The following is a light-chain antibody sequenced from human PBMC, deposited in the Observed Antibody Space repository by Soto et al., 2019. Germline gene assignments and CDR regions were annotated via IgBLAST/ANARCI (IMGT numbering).Light chain of an antibody. CDR2: DAF. V-gene: IGKV1-5*01. CDR1: QNINNW. CDR3: QQYHTYPWT. Sequence: DIQMTQSPNTLSASVGERVTITCRASQNINNWLAWYQQKPGKAPNLLISDAFSLESGVPSRFSGSGSGTDFTLTISSLQPDDFATYYCQQYHTYPWTFGQGTKVEFK. J-gene: IGKJ1*01.